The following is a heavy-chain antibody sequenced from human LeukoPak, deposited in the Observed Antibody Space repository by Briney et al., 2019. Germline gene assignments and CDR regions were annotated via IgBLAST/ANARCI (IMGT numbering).Heavy chain of an antibody. CDR3: ARRMGGDAFDI. CDR1: GFTLSTYS. CDR2: MTNSRSY. V-gene: IGHV3-21*01. D-gene: IGHD2-8*01. Sequence: GGSLRLSCTVSGFTLSTYSLNWVRLAPGKGLEWVSLMTNSRSYYADSVKGRFTISRDNAKNSLYLQMNSLRAEDTAVYYCARRMGGDAFDIWGQGTMVTVSS. J-gene: IGHJ3*02.